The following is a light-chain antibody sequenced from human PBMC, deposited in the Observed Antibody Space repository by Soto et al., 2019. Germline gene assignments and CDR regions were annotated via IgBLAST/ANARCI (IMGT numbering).Light chain of an antibody. CDR3: SSYTTSNTRQIV. J-gene: IGLJ1*01. CDR1: SSDVGGYNY. Sequence: QSALTQPASVSGSPGQSITISCTGTSSDVGGYNYVSWYQHHPGKAPKLIIYDVSNRPSGVSIRFSGSKSDNTASLTISGLQPEDEADYHCSSYTTSNTRQIVFGTG. CDR2: DVS. V-gene: IGLV2-14*03.